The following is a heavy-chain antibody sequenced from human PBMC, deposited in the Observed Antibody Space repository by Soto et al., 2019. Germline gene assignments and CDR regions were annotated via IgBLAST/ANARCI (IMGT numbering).Heavy chain of an antibody. CDR1: GGSISSYY. CDR2: IYYSGST. D-gene: IGHD3-22*01. CDR3: ARCRSYYYDSSGYYRSDAFDI. J-gene: IGHJ3*02. V-gene: IGHV4-59*01. Sequence: PSETVSLTCTVSGGSISSYYWSWIRQPPGKGLEWIGYIYYSGSTNYNPSLKSRVTISVDTSKNQFSLKLSSVTAADTAVYYCARCRSYYYDSSGYYRSDAFDIWGQGTMVTVSS.